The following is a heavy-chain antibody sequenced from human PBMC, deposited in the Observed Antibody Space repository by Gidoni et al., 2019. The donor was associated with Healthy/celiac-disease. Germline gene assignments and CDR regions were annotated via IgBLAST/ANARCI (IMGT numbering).Heavy chain of an antibody. CDR2: ISGSGGST. Sequence: EVQLLESGGGLVQPGGSLRLSCAASVFTFSRYAMSWVRQAPGKGLEWVSAISGSGGSTYYADSVKVRLTISRDNSKNTLYLQMNSLRAEDTAVYYCAKDPHFDWLEVVYWGQGTLVTVSS. V-gene: IGHV3-23*01. CDR3: AKDPHFDWLEVVY. J-gene: IGHJ4*02. CDR1: VFTFSRYA. D-gene: IGHD3-9*01.